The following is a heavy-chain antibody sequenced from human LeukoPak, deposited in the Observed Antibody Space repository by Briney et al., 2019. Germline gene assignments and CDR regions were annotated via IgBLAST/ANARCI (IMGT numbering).Heavy chain of an antibody. J-gene: IGHJ6*03. CDR2: INWNGGST. CDR3: ARAAYSSSSFYYYYYYMDV. CDR1: GFTFRSYS. Sequence: GGSLRLSCAASGFTFRSYSMNWVRQAPGKGLEWVSGINWNGGSTGYADSVKGRFTISRDNAKNSLYLQMNSLRAEDTALYYCARAAYSSSSFYYYYYYMDVWGKGTTVTVSS. D-gene: IGHD6-6*01. V-gene: IGHV3-20*04.